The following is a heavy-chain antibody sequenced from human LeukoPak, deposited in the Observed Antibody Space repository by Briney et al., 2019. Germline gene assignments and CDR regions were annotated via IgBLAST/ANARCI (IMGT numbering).Heavy chain of an antibody. Sequence: SETLSLTCTVSGGFISSYYWSWIRQPPGKGLEWIGYIYNSGSTNYNPSLKSRVTISVDTSKNQFSLKLSSVTAADTAVYYCARQWQLGVSYWGQGTLVTVSS. J-gene: IGHJ4*02. D-gene: IGHD6-6*01. CDR1: GGFISSYY. CDR2: IYNSGST. V-gene: IGHV4-59*08. CDR3: ARQWQLGVSY.